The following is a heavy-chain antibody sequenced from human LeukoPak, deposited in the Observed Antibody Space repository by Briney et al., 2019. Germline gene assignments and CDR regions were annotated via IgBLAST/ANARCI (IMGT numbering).Heavy chain of an antibody. D-gene: IGHD2-15*01. Sequence: SETLSLTCAVYGGSFSGYYWSWIRQPPGKGLEWIGEINHSGSTNYNLSLKSRVTISIDTSKNQFSLKLSSVTAADTAVYYCARDIVVVVAATPYYYYYYMDVWGKGTTVTVSS. V-gene: IGHV4-34*01. CDR1: GGSFSGYY. CDR3: ARDIVVVVAATPYYYYYYMDV. J-gene: IGHJ6*03. CDR2: INHSGST.